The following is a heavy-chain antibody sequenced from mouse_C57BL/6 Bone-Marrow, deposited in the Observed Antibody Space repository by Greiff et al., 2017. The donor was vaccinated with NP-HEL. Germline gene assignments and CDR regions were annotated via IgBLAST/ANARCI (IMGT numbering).Heavy chain of an antibody. V-gene: IGHV1-64*01. J-gene: IGHJ2*01. CDR1: GYTFTSYW. CDR2: IHPNSGST. D-gene: IGHD1-1*02. Sequence: QVQLQQPGAELVKPGASVKLSCKASGYTFTSYWMHWVKQRPGQGLEWIGMIHPNSGSTNYNEKFKSKATLTVDKSSSTAYMQLRSLTSEDSAVYYCARRGSYEDFDYWGQGTTLTVSS. CDR3: ARRGSYEDFDY.